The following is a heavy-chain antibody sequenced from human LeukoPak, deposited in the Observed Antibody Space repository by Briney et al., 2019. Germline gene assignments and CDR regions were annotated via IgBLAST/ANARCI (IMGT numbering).Heavy chain of an antibody. D-gene: IGHD3-9*01. CDR2: ISAYNGNT. CDR1: GGTFSSYA. J-gene: IGHJ5*02. Sequence: EASVKVSCKASGGTFSSYAISWVRQAPGQGLEWMGWISAYNGNTNYAQKLQGRVTMTTDTSTSTAYMELRSLRSDDTAVYYCARDSSGLRYFGWLLVAGPPNWFDPWGQGTLVTVSS. CDR3: ARDSSGLRYFGWLLVAGPPNWFDP. V-gene: IGHV1-18*01.